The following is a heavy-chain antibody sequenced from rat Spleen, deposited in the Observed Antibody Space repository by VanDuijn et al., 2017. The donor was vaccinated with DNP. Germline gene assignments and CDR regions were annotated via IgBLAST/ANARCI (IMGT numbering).Heavy chain of an antibody. CDR3: ARRAYGYFDY. J-gene: IGHJ2*01. D-gene: IGHD1-11*01. Sequence: EVQLVESGGGLVQPGRSLKLSCAASGFTFSNYDMAWVRQAPKKGLEWVATIIYDGSRTYYRDSGKGRFTISRDNAKSTLYLQMDSLRSEDTATYYCARRAYGYFDYWGQGVMVTVSS. V-gene: IGHV5-7*01. CDR1: GFTFSNYD. CDR2: IIYDGSRT.